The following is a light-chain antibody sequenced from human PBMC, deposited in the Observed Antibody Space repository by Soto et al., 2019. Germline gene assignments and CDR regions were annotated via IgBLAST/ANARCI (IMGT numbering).Light chain of an antibody. V-gene: IGKV1-5*01. CDR3: QQYETFSGT. CDR1: QTVERW. Sequence: TQMTESASTLLASVVERVIITCRASQTVERWMYWYEQTAGKAPKILLSDVSALPRGVPSRFRGIGSGTKFTLTIASLQPDDLETYYCQQYETFSGTVGPGTKVDIK. CDR2: DVS. J-gene: IGKJ1*01.